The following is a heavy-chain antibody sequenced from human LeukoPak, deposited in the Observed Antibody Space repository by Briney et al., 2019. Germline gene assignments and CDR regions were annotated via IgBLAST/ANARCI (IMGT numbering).Heavy chain of an antibody. Sequence: ASVKVSCKASVFTFTSSVVQWVREARGQRREWRGWIVVGSGNTNYAQKFQERVTITRDMSTSTAYMELSRLRFEDTAVYYCAADREGSYLRFVYWGQGTPVTVSS. J-gene: IGHJ4*02. CDR3: AADREGSYLRFVY. CDR1: VFTFTSSV. CDR2: IVVGSGNT. V-gene: IGHV1-58*01. D-gene: IGHD3-10*01.